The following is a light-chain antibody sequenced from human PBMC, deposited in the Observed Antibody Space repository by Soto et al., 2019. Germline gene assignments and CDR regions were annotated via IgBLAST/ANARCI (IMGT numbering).Light chain of an antibody. CDR2: AAS. J-gene: IGKJ1*01. CDR3: QQSYIEPWGT. Sequence: DIQMTQSPSSLSASVGDRVTITCRTSQNINNYLNWYQQRPGNAPKLLICAASTLQGGVPSRFSGSGSGTEFTLAISSLQPEDFATYYCQQSYIEPWGTCGQGTKVESK. V-gene: IGKV1-39*01. CDR1: QNINNY.